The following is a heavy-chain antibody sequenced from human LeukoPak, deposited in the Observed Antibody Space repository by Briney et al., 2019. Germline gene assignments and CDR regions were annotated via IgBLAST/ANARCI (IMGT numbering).Heavy chain of an antibody. J-gene: IGHJ5*02. CDR3: ARHFADYGGNLRFDP. CDR1: GGSISSYY. V-gene: IGHV4-59*08. D-gene: IGHD4-23*01. Sequence: PSETLSLTCTVSGGSISSYYWSWIRQPPGKGLEWIGYIYYCGSTNYNPSLKSRVTISVDTSKNQFSLKLSSVTAADTAVYYCARHFADYGGNLRFDPWGQGTLVTVSS. CDR2: IYYCGST.